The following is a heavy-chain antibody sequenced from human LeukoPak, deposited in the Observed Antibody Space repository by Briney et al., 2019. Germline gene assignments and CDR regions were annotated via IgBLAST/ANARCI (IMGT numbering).Heavy chain of an antibody. D-gene: IGHD4-23*01. CDR3: ARLYGGPRWYFDL. CDR1: GINFPNYW. CDR2: NYPSDSDT. V-gene: IGHV5-51*01. Sequence: GESLQISCNGFGINFPNYWNGWGRPVPGKGLEWMGLNYPSDSDTKYTPSFEGHVTISADKFNTTAYLQWNSLKASDTAMYYCARLYGGPRWYFDLWGRGTLVTVSS. J-gene: IGHJ2*01.